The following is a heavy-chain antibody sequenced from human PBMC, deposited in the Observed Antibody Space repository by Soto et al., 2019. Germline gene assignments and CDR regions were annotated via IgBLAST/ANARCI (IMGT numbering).Heavy chain of an antibody. D-gene: IGHD3-3*01. Sequence: PSETLSLTSTVSGGSIRSYCWTWIRQPPGEGLEWIGYICYSGSTNYNPSLKSRATISVDTSKNQFSLKLSSVTAADTAVYYCARDVYDFWSGYSSSYGMDVWGQGTTVTVSS. CDR3: ARDVYDFWSGYSSSYGMDV. V-gene: IGHV4-59*12. CDR2: ICYSGST. CDR1: GGSIRSYC. J-gene: IGHJ6*02.